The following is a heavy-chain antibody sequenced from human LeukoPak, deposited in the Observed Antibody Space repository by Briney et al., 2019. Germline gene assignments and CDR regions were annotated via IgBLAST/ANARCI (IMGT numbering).Heavy chain of an antibody. D-gene: IGHD6-6*01. CDR1: GFTFSSYA. CDR3: AKGGSSSKEDAFDM. V-gene: IGHV3-23*01. J-gene: IGHJ3*02. CDR2: ISGSGGST. Sequence: SGGSLRLSCAASGFTFSSYAMSWVRQAPGKGLEWVSAISGSGGSTYYADSVKGRFTISRDNSENTLYLQMNSLRAEDTAVYHCAKGGSSSKEDAFDMWGQGTMVTVSS.